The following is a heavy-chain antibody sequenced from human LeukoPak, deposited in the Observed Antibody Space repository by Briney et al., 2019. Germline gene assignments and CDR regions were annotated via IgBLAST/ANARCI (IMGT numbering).Heavy chain of an antibody. Sequence: PSETLSLTCAVSGGSISSGGYSWSWIRQPPGKGLEWIGYIYHSGSTYYNPSLKSRVTISVDRSKNQFSLKLSSVTAADTAVYYCARVRRSSSWYKWFDPWGQGTLVTVSS. CDR3: ARVRRSSSWYKWFDP. CDR1: GGSISSGGYS. CDR2: IYHSGST. J-gene: IGHJ5*02. D-gene: IGHD6-13*01. V-gene: IGHV4-30-2*01.